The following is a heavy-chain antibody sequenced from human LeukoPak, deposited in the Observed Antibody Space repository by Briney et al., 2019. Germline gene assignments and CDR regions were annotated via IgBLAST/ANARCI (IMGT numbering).Heavy chain of an antibody. CDR2: INHSGST. CDR1: GGSFSGYY. V-gene: IGHV4-34*01. D-gene: IGHD1-1*01. CDR3: ARVPRGTYYYGVDV. Sequence: SETLSLTCAVYGGSFSGYYWSWIRQPPGKGLEWIGEINHSGSTNYNPSLKSRVTISVDTSKNQFSLKQSSVTAADTAVYYCARVPRGTYYYGVDVWGKGTTVTVSS. J-gene: IGHJ6*04.